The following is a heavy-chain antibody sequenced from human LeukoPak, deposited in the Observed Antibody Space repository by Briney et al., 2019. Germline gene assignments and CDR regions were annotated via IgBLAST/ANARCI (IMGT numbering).Heavy chain of an antibody. J-gene: IGHJ3*02. CDR1: GYTFTSYG. CDR3: ARDLDDAFDI. Sequence: EASVTVSCKASGYTFTSYGISWVRQAPGQGLEWMGWISAYNGNTNYAQKLQGRVTMTTDTSTGTAYMELRSLRSDGTAVYYCARDLDDAFDIWGQGTMVTVSS. V-gene: IGHV1-18*01. CDR2: ISAYNGNT.